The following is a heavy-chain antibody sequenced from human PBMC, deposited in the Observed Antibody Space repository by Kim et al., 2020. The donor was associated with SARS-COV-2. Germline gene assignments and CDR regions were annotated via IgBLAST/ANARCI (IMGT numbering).Heavy chain of an antibody. Sequence: TNYAQKFQGRVTMTKDPYISTVYLELASLRSDDTAVYYCARSSLLDFDYWGQGTLVTVSS. V-gene: IGHV1-2*02. CDR3: ARSSLLDFDY. J-gene: IGHJ4*02. CDR2: T. D-gene: IGHD3-16*02.